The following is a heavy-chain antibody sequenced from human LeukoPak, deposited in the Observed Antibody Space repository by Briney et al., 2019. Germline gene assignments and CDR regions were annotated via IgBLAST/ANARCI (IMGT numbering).Heavy chain of an antibody. J-gene: IGHJ6*02. CDR2: INTDGTRT. CDR1: GFTFSNSW. D-gene: IGHD2-2*01. Sequence: GGSLRLSCAASGFTFSNSWMQWVRQVPGKGLVWVSRINTDGTRTSYADSVRGRFIISRDNAKNTLYLQMNSLRAEDTAVYYCARPQQGGTTRSHGLDVWGQGTTVTVSS. V-gene: IGHV3-74*01. CDR3: ARPQQGGTTRSHGLDV.